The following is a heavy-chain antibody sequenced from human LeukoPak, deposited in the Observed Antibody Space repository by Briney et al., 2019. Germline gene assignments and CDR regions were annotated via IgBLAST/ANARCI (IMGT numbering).Heavy chain of an antibody. J-gene: IGHJ4*02. CDR1: GFTFSSYG. CDR3: AKEAYYYDSSGYYYGPYYFDY. D-gene: IGHD3-22*01. Sequence: GRSLRLSCAASGFTFSSYGMHWVRQAPGKGLEWVAVIWYDGSNKYYADSVKGRFTIFRDNSKNTLYLQMNSLRAEDTAVYYCAKEAYYYDSSGYYYGPYYFDYWGQGTLVTVSS. V-gene: IGHV3-33*06. CDR2: IWYDGSNK.